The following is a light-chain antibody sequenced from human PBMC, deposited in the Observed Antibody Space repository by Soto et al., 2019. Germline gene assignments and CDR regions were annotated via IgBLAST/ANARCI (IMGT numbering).Light chain of an antibody. V-gene: IGKV3-20*01. CDR3: QQYGSSGT. J-gene: IGKJ1*01. CDR1: QSASSSY. CDR2: GAS. Sequence: PGARATLSCRASQSASSSYLAWYQQKPGQAPRLLIYGASSRATGIPDRFSGSGSGTDFTLTISRLEPEDFAVYYCQQYGSSGTFGQGTKVDIK.